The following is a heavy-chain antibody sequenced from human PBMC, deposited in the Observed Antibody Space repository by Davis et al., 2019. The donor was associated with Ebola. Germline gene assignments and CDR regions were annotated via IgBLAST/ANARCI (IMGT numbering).Heavy chain of an antibody. Sequence: PGGSLRLSCAVSGFTFTGTWTTWLRLAAGKGPQWVAKINPDATEKYYVDSVRGRFTIARDNAKDSVYLEMNNVRAEDTDMYYCARFHYSGMDYWGQGTLVIVSS. D-gene: IGHD2-15*01. CDR2: INPDATEK. J-gene: IGHJ4*02. CDR1: GFTFTGTW. V-gene: IGHV3-7*01. CDR3: ARFHYSGMDY.